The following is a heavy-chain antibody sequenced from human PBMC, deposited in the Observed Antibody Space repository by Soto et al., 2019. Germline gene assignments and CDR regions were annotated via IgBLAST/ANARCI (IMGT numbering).Heavy chain of an antibody. D-gene: IGHD3-10*01. Sequence: GSLRHYCTASGYTLGDYAMSWVRPAPGKGLECDGFIISKAYGGTTEYAASVKGRFTISRDDSKSIAYLQMNSLKTEDTAVYYWTRDVYGSGSYSEYYYYGMDVWGQGSTFTVSS. CDR2: IISKAYGGTT. CDR3: TRDVYGSGSYSEYYYYGMDV. V-gene: IGHV3-49*04. J-gene: IGHJ6*02. CDR1: GYTLGDYA.